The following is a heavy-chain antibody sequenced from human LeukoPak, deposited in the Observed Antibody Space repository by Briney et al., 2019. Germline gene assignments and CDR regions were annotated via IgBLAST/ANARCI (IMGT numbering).Heavy chain of an antibody. CDR3: ATVSNGILSSSWSPRFFDY. CDR2: FDPEDGET. Sequence: ASVKVSCKVSGYTLTELSMHWVRQAPGKGLEWTGGFDPEDGETIYAQKFQGRVTMTEDTSTDTAYMELSSLRSEDTAVYYCATVSNGILSSSWSPRFFDYWGQGTLVTVSS. V-gene: IGHV1-24*01. CDR1: GYTLTELS. J-gene: IGHJ4*02. D-gene: IGHD6-13*01.